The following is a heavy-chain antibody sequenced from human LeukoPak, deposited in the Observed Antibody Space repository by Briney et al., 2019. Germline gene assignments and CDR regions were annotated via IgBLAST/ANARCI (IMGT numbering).Heavy chain of an antibody. CDR2: ISNTGGIT. D-gene: IGHD3-3*01. Sequence: GGSLRLSCAASGFTFSRYPLSGVRQAPGKGLEWVSSISNTGGITYYADSVKGRFTLFRDNSNDTLFLQMNTLRADDTAVYYCAKQNTDYDFSEGFDSWGQGTLVTVSS. CDR3: AKQNTDYDFSEGFDS. J-gene: IGHJ4*02. CDR1: GFTFSRYP. V-gene: IGHV3-23*01.